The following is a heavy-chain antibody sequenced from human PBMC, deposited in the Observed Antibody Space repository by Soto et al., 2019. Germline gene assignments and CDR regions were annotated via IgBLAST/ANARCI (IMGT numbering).Heavy chain of an antibody. CDR3: ARDGWGYDYIWGSYRPSPNWFDP. V-gene: IGHV1-2*04. CDR1: GYTFTGYY. J-gene: IGHJ5*02. D-gene: IGHD3-16*02. Sequence: ASVKVSCKASGYTFTGYYMHWVRQAPGQGLEWMGWINPNSGGTNYAQKFQGWVTMTRDTSISTAYMELSRLRSDDTAVYYCARDGWGYDYIWGSYRPSPNWFDPWGQGTLVTVSS. CDR2: INPNSGGT.